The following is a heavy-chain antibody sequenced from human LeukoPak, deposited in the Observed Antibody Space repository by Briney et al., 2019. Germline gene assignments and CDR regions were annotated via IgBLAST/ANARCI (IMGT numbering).Heavy chain of an antibody. CDR3: ARKGQLGGGGAFDI. CDR1: GFTFSSYS. D-gene: IGHD6-6*01. J-gene: IGHJ3*02. CDR2: ISSSSSYI. V-gene: IGHV3-21*01. Sequence: KSGGSLRLSCAASGFTFSSYSMNWVRQAPGKGLEWVSSISSSSSYIYYADSVKGRFTISRDNAKNSLYLQMNSLRAEDTAVYYCARKGQLGGGGAFDIWGQGTMVTVSS.